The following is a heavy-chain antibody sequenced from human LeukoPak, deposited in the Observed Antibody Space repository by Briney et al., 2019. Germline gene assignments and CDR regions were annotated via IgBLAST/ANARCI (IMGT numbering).Heavy chain of an antibody. Sequence: GGSLRLSCAASGFTFSSYAMSWVRQAPGKGLEWVSAISGSGGSTYYADSVKGRFTISRDNTKNTLYLQMNSLRAEDTAVYYCARDGRGVVTNWFDPWGQGTLVTVSS. CDR1: GFTFSSYA. CDR2: ISGSGGST. D-gene: IGHD3-3*01. V-gene: IGHV3-23*01. CDR3: ARDGRGVVTNWFDP. J-gene: IGHJ5*02.